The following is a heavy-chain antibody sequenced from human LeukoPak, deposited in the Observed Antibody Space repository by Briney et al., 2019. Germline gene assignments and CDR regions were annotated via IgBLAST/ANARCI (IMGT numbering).Heavy chain of an antibody. CDR2: ISGDGDST. Sequence: GGSLRLSCAASGFTFDDYAMHWVRQTPGKGLEWVSLISGDGDSTYYADSVKGRFTISRDNSKNSLYLQMNSLRTEDTALYYCAKDTVWREYYYYYMHVWGKGTTVTVSS. CDR1: GFTFDDYA. CDR3: AKDTVWREYYYYYMHV. D-gene: IGHD2-21*01. J-gene: IGHJ6*03. V-gene: IGHV3-43*02.